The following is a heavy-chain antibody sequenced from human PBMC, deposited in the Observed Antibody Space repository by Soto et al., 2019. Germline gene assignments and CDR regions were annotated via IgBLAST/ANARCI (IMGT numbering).Heavy chain of an antibody. D-gene: IGHD3-10*01. CDR3: ANGGFYYGSGSYYKALNWFNP. CDR1: GFTFSSYA. CDR2: ISGSGGST. V-gene: IGHV3-23*01. J-gene: IGHJ5*02. Sequence: GGSLRLSCAASGFTFSSYAMSWVRQAPGKGLEWVSAISGSGGSTYYADSVKGRFTISRDNSKNTLYLQMNSLRAEDTAVYYCANGGFYYGSGSYYKALNWFNPWGQGTLVTVSS.